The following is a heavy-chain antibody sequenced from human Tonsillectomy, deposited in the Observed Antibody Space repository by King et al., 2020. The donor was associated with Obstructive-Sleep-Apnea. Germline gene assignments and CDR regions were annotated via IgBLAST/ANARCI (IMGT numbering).Heavy chain of an antibody. D-gene: IGHD3-10*01. CDR3: ARVDGPSGITMVRGVHKGEYPNYYYGMDV. CDR1: GFTFSSYS. CDR2: ISSSSSYI. Sequence: VQLVESGGGLVKPGGSLRLSCAASGFTFSSYSMNWVRQAPGKGLEWVSSISSSSSYIYYADSVKGRFTISRDNAKNSLYLQMNSLRAEDTAVYYCARVDGPSGITMVRGVHKGEYPNYYYGMDVWGQGTTVTVSS. J-gene: IGHJ6*02. V-gene: IGHV3-21*01.